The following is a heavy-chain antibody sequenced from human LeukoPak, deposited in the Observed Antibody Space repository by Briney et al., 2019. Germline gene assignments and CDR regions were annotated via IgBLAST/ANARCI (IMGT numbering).Heavy chain of an antibody. CDR3: ARFPNYDYAWGSYRSGRNRFDP. Sequence: SETLSLTCAVYGGSFSGYYWSWIRQPPGKGLEWIGAINHSGSTNYNPSLMSRVTISVDTSKTQFPLKLSSVTAADTAGYYCARFPNYDYAWGSYRSGRNRFDPWGQGTLVTVSS. V-gene: IGHV4-34*01. J-gene: IGHJ5*02. CDR1: GGSFSGYY. CDR2: INHSGST. D-gene: IGHD3-16*02.